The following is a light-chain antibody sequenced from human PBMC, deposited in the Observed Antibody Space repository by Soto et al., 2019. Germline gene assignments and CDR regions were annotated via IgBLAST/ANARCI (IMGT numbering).Light chain of an antibody. CDR2: AVN. CDR1: SSNF. V-gene: IGLV2-8*01. J-gene: IGLJ2*01. Sequence: QSALTQPPSASGSPGQSVTISCTGTSSNFISWYQRHPGKAPKLMIFAVNKRPSGVPDRFSGSKSGNTASLTVSGLQAEDEADYYCSFADAKNVVFGGGTQLTVL. CDR3: SFADAKNVV.